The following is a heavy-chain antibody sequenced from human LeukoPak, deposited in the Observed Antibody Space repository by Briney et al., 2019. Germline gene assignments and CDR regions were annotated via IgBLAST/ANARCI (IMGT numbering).Heavy chain of an antibody. V-gene: IGHV1-69*04. CDR3: ARDKYSSSLGDY. D-gene: IGHD6-6*01. Sequence: GASVNVFCKSSGGIFSSYAISWVRQPPGQGLEWMGRIIPIFGIANYAQKFQGRVTITADKSTSTAYMELSSLRSEDTAVYYCARDKYSSSLGDYWGQGTLVTVSS. J-gene: IGHJ4*02. CDR2: IIPIFGIA. CDR1: GGIFSSYA.